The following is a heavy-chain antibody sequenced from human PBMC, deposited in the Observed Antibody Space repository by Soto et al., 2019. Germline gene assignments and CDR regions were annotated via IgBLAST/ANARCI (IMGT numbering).Heavy chain of an antibody. CDR3: AKDPPPPYCGGDCYSGY. V-gene: IGHV3-23*01. CDR1: GFTFSSYA. D-gene: IGHD2-21*02. Sequence: LRLSCAASGFTFSSYAMSWVRQAPGKGLEWVSAISGSGGSTYYADSVKGRFTIPRDNSKNTLYLQMNSLRAEDTAVYYCAKDPPPPYCGGDCYSGYWGQGTLVTVSS. J-gene: IGHJ4*02. CDR2: ISGSGGST.